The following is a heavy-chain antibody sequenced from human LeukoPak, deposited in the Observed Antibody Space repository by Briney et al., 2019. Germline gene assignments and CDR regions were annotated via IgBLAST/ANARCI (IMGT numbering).Heavy chain of an antibody. V-gene: IGHV4-61*01. Sequence: PSETLSLTCLVSGGSVSSATYFWSWIRQPPGKGLEWIVYIYYSGSTNYNPSLKSRVTISIVTSKNQFTLKLSSVTAADTAVYYCAREGWYYNDIGAWSDSWGQGTLVTVSS. CDR3: AREGWYYNDIGAWSDS. CDR2: IYYSGST. D-gene: IGHD3-22*01. J-gene: IGHJ5*01. CDR1: GGSVSSATYF.